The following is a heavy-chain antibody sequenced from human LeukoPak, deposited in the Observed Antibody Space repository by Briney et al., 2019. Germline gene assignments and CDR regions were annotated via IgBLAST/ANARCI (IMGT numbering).Heavy chain of an antibody. CDR2: IRYDGSNK. CDR3: ATRFCTISACRAASYLSFDA. V-gene: IGHV3-30*02. D-gene: IGHD2-8*01. Sequence: GGSLRLSCAASGFTFSSYGMHWVRQAPGKGLEWVAFIRYDGSNKSYADSVKGRFTISRDNSKNTLYLQMNSQRAEDTAVYYCATRFCTISACRAASYLSFDAWGKGTTVTVSS. J-gene: IGHJ6*04. CDR1: GFTFSSYG.